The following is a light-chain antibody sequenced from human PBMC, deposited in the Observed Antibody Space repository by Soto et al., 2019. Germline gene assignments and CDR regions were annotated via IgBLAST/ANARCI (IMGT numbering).Light chain of an antibody. CDR3: QKYNNWPQA. CDR1: QSVSSN. CDR2: GAS. J-gene: IGKJ1*01. Sequence: EIVMTQSPATLSVSPGERATLSCRASQSVSSNLAWYQQKPGQAPRLLIYGASTRDTGIPARFSGSGSWTDSTLTTSRLQSDDFALYYCQKYNNWPQAFGQETKVEIK. V-gene: IGKV3-15*01.